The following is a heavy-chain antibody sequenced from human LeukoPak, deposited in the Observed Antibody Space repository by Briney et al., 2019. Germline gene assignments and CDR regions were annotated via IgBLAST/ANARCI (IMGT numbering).Heavy chain of an antibody. CDR2: ISAYNGNT. D-gene: IGHD6-13*01. V-gene: IGHV1-18*01. CDR1: GYTFTSYG. CDR3: ARGSIHISYYYYMDV. Sequence: ASVKVSCKASGYTFTSYGISWVRQAPGQGLEWMGWISAYNGNTNYAQKLQGRVTMTTDTSTSTAYMELRSLRSEDTAVYYCARGSIHISYYYYMDVWGKGTTVTVSS. J-gene: IGHJ6*03.